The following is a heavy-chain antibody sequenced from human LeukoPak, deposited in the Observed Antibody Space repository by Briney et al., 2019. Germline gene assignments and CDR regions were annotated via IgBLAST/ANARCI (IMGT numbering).Heavy chain of an antibody. CDR1: GFTVSRNY. CDR2: IYADGTT. J-gene: IGHJ4*02. CDR3: ARDLEGYFDY. V-gene: IGHV3-53*01. Sequence: GGSLRLSCAASGFTVSRNYIGWVRQAPGKGLEWVLVIYADGTTYYADSVKGRFTISRDNSKNTLYLQMNSLRAGDTAVYYCARDLEGYFDYWGQGTLVTVSS. D-gene: IGHD1-1*01.